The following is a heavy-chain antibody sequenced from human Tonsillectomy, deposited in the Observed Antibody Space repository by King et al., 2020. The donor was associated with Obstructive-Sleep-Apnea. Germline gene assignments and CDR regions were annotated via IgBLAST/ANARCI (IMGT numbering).Heavy chain of an antibody. D-gene: IGHD6-25*01. Sequence: LQLQESGPGLVKPSETLSLNCTVSGGSISRYYWSWIRQPPGKGLEWIGYIYYSGITDYNPSLNSRVTISVDTSKNQFSLRLCSVTAADTAVYYCARGYGSGSTYYYYGMDVWGQGTTVTVSS. V-gene: IGHV4-59*01. CDR3: ARGYGSGSTYYYYGMDV. CDR1: GGSISRYY. J-gene: IGHJ6*02. CDR2: IYYSGIT.